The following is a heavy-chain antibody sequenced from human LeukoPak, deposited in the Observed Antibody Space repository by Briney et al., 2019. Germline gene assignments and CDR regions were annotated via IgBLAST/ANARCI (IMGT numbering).Heavy chain of an antibody. CDR2: IYYSGTT. J-gene: IGHJ5*02. D-gene: IGHD1/OR15-1a*01. Sequence: PSETLSLTCSVSGGSISSGHYYWAWIRQPPGKGLQWIGSIYYSGTTYNNPSLKSRVTISVDTSKNQFSLKLSSVTAADTAVYYCARDYGNSLRYNWFDPWGQGTLVTVSS. CDR3: ARDYGNSLRYNWFDP. V-gene: IGHV4-39*07. CDR1: GGSISSGHYY.